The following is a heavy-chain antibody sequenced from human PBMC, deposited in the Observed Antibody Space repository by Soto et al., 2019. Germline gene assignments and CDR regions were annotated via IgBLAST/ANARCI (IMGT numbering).Heavy chain of an antibody. J-gene: IGHJ6*02. CDR2: IYSGGST. CDR3: ARDAPLITIFPYGMDV. CDR1: GFTVSSNY. D-gene: IGHD3-9*01. Sequence: GSLRLSCAASGFTVSSNYMSWVRQAPGKGLEWVSVIYSGGSTYYADSVKGRFTISRDNSKNTLYLQMNSLRAEDTAVYYCARDAPLITIFPYGMDVWGQGTTVTVSS. V-gene: IGHV3-66*01.